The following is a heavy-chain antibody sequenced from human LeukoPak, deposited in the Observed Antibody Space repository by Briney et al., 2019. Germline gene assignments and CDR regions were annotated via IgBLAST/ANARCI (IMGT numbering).Heavy chain of an antibody. Sequence: GGSLRLSCAASGFTFSSYSMNWVRQAPVKGLEWVSSISSSSSYIYYADSVKGRFTISRDNAKNSLYLQMNSLRAEDTAVYYCARYDSSGIDYFDYWGQGTLVTVSS. J-gene: IGHJ4*02. CDR3: ARYDSSGIDYFDY. V-gene: IGHV3-21*01. CDR1: GFTFSSYS. CDR2: ISSSSSYI. D-gene: IGHD3-22*01.